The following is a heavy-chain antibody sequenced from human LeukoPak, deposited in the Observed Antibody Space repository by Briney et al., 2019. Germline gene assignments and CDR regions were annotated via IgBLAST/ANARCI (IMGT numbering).Heavy chain of an antibody. J-gene: IGHJ4*02. V-gene: IGHV1-69*05. CDR3: AKQGPYCSSTSCSSGHFDY. D-gene: IGHD2-2*01. CDR1: GGTFSSYA. CDR2: IIPIFGTA. Sequence: ASVKVSCKASGGTFSSYAISWVRQAPGQGLEWMGGIIPIFGTASYAQKFQGRVTITTDESTSTAYMELSSLRSEDTAVYYCAKQGPYCSSTSCSSGHFDYWGQGTLVTVSS.